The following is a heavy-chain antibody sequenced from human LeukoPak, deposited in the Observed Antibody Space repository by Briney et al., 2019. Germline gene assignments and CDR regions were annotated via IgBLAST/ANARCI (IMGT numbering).Heavy chain of an antibody. CDR3: ARDFGILYRQRPFDA. Sequence: ASVKVSFKASGYTFTSNGSSWLRQAPGQALEKIRWISDYNGNPNYAQKLQGRVTMTADTSTSTAYMELRSLRSDDTAVYYCARDFGILYRQRPFDAWGQGTLVTVSS. D-gene: IGHD2-8*01. CDR2: ISDYNGNP. J-gene: IGHJ5*02. CDR1: GYTFTSNG. V-gene: IGHV1-18*01.